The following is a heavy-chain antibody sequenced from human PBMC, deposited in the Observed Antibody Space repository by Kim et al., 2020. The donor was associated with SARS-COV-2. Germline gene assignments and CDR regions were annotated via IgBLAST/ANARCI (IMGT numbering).Heavy chain of an antibody. CDR3: ATAIGFFDY. J-gene: IGHJ4*02. CDR2: LYYGGIT. CDR1: GGSVSSSTYS. V-gene: IGHV4-39*07. Sequence: SETLSLTCTVSGGSVSSSTYSWGWIRQPPGEGLELIGSLYYGGITYYNPSLKSRVTISLDTSKNQFSLNLSSVTAADTAVYYCATAIGFFDYWGQGTLITVSS.